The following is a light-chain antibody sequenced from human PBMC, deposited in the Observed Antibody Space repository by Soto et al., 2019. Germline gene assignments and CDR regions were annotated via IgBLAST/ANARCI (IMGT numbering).Light chain of an antibody. J-gene: IGKJ1*01. CDR3: QQYGSSGT. V-gene: IGKV3-20*01. Sequence: EIVMTQSPATLSVSPCERATLSSRASQSVSILLAWYQQKPGQAPRLLIYGASNRATGIPDRFSGSGSGTDFTLTISRLEPEDFAVYYCQQYGSSGTFGQGTKVDIK. CDR1: QSVSIL. CDR2: GAS.